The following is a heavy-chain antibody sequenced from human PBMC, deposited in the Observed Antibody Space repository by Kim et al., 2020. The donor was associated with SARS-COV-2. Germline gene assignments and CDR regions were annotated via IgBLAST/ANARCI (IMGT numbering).Heavy chain of an antibody. CDR2: INHSGST. Sequence: SETLSLTCAVYGGSFSGYYWSWIRQPPGKGLEWIGEINHSGSTNYNPSLKSRVTISVDTSKNQFSLKLSSVTAADTAVYYCARDSMLRAYYDFWSGYRKPYYFDYWGQGTLVTVSS. D-gene: IGHD3-3*01. V-gene: IGHV4-34*01. CDR1: GGSFSGYY. J-gene: IGHJ4*02. CDR3: ARDSMLRAYYDFWSGYRKPYYFDY.